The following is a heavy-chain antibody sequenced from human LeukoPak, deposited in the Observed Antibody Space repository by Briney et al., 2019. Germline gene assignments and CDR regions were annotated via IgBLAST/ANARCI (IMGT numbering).Heavy chain of an antibody. V-gene: IGHV4-59*01. CDR1: GGSINDFY. CDR3: ARLRSGSTPPPPHYYYGLDV. J-gene: IGHJ6*02. CDR2: IFYSGSA. D-gene: IGHD1-26*01. Sequence: SETLSLTCTVSGGSINDFYWTWIRQPPGKGLEWIGYIFYSGSANSNPSLESRVTISVDTSKNQFSLKLSSVTAADTAAYYCARLRSGSTPPPPHYYYGLDVWGQGTTVIVSS.